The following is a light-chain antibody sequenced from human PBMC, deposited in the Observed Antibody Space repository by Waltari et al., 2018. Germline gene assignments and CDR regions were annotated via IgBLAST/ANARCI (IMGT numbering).Light chain of an antibody. Sequence: QSVLIQPPSVSGTHGQRVTISCSGGTPDIGSNTVHGYQQPPGTAPNLLIYIDNERPAGVPARFSGSKSGTSASLTISGLQSEDEADYYCSSWHDRLNGWIFGGGTKLIV. CDR2: IDN. CDR3: SSWHDRLNGWI. CDR1: TPDIGSNT. V-gene: IGLV1-44*01. J-gene: IGLJ2*01.